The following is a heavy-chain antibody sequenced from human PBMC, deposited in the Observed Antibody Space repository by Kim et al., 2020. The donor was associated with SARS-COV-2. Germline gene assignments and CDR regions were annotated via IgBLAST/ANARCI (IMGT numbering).Heavy chain of an antibody. CDR3: VKEAAFTTVVVDYYFDF. D-gene: IGHD2-15*01. CDR2: VSYEGRNT. J-gene: IGHJ4*02. Sequence: GGSLRLSCVGSGFTFSNYGMHWVRQAPGKGLEWVGIVSYEGRNTFYAGSVGGRFTISRDNSKNTLYLQMNNLRAEDTALYYCVKEAAFTTVVVDYYFDFWGQGTLVTVSS. CDR1: GFTFSNYG. V-gene: IGHV3-30*18.